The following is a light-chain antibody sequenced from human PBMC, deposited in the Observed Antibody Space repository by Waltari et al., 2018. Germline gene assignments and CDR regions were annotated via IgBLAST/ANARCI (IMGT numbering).Light chain of an antibody. CDR2: DAS. CDR1: QHISNY. CDR3: QQFDGLPPLT. J-gene: IGKJ4*01. Sequence: DIQMTQSPSSLSASIGDSVTITCQASQHISNYLNWYQQKPGKAPKVLIYDASNLETGVPSRFSGRGFGTEFTFTISSLQPEDIGTYYCQQFDGLPPLTFGGVTKVEIK. V-gene: IGKV1-33*01.